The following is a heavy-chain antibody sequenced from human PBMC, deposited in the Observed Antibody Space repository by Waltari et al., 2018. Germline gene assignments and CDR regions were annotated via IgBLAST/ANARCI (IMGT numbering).Heavy chain of an antibody. D-gene: IGHD3-10*01. CDR1: GYTFTAYH. V-gene: IGHV1-2*02. CDR3: AREGLTGRGFDY. J-gene: IGHJ4*02. CDR2: INSDDGDR. Sequence: QVQLVQSGAEVKKPGASVKVSCKTSGYTFTAYHMQWVRQAPGQGLEWMGRINSDDGDRGYAQKCLGRVTMTRDTSVSTIYMELSGLKSDDTAVYYCAREGLTGRGFDYWGQGTLVTVSS.